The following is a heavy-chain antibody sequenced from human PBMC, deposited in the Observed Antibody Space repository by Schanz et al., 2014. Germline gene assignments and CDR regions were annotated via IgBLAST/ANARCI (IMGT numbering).Heavy chain of an antibody. V-gene: IGHV1-69*04. Sequence: QVHLVHSGAEVKKPGSSVKVSCKASGGTFSSDTFSWVRQAPGQGLEWMGRIIPILGIANYAQKFQGRVTITADRSTSTAYMELSSLRSEDTAVYYCARDFSAYVGNYFDYWGQGTLVTVSS. CDR2: IIPILGIA. J-gene: IGHJ4*02. CDR3: ARDFSAYVGNYFDY. D-gene: IGHD5-12*01. CDR1: GGTFSSDT.